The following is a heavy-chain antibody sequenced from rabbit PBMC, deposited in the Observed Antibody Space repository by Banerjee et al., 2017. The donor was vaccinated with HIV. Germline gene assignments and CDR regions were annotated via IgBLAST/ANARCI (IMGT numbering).Heavy chain of an antibody. V-gene: IGHV1S47*01. J-gene: IGHJ4*01. CDR1: GFDLNTYG. Sequence: QEQLVESGGGLVQPGGSLKLSCKASGFDLNTYGVSWVRQAPGKGLEWIGYIDPVFGIAYYATWVSGRFSISRENTQNTVYLQLNSLTAADTATYFCVRDQAHMLDLWGPGTLVTVS. D-gene: IGHD1-1*01. CDR3: VRDQAHMLDL. CDR2: IDPVFGIA.